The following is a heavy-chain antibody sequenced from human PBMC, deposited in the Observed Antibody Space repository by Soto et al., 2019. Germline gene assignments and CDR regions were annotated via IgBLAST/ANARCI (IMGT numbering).Heavy chain of an antibody. Sequence: WGSLRLSCAASGFIFSGYGMHWVRQAPGKGLEWLAQIWYDGSTIYYADSVKGRFTISRDNAKNSLYLQMNSLRAEDTAVYYCARDHKGGYYYYGMDVWGQGTTVTVSS. CDR1: GFIFSGYG. J-gene: IGHJ6*02. CDR3: ARDHKGGYYYYGMDV. CDR2: IWYDGSTI. V-gene: IGHV3-33*01.